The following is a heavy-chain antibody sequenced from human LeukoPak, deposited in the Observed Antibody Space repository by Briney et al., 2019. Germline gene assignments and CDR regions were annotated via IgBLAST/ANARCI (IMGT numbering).Heavy chain of an antibody. D-gene: IGHD4-23*01. V-gene: IGHV3-23*01. CDR3: ASAVVTPGQGDY. CDR2: ISGSGGST. CDR1: GFTFSSYA. Sequence: GGSLRLSCAASGFTFSSYAMSWVRQAPGKGLEWVSAISGSGGSTYYADSVKGRFTISRDNSKNMLYLQMNSLRAEDTAVYYCASAVVTPGQGDYWGQGTLVTVSS. J-gene: IGHJ4*02.